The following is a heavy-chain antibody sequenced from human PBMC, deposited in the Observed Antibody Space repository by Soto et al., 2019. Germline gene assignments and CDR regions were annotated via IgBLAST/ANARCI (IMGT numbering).Heavy chain of an antibody. CDR2: IYYTGST. CDR3: ARAYCSSTSCYWGYYFEY. V-gene: IGHV4-59*01. CDR1: GGSMSRYY. Sequence: SETLSLTCTVSGGSMSRYYWSWIRQPPGKGLECIGYIYYTGSTNYNPSLKSRVTISVDTSKNQFSLKLSSVTAADTAVYYCARAYCSSTSCYWGYYFEYWGQGTLVTVSS. J-gene: IGHJ4*02. D-gene: IGHD2-2*01.